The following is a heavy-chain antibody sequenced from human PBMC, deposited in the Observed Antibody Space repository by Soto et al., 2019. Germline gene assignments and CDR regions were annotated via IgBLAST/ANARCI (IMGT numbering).Heavy chain of an antibody. Sequence: SVKVSCKASGGTFSSYAISWVRQAPGQGLEWMGGIIPIFGTANYAQKFQGRVTITADESTGTACMELSSLRSEDTAVYYCARVRGHCSSTSCYRGGYYYYYGMDVWGQGTTVTVSS. CDR3: ARVRGHCSSTSCYRGGYYYYYGMDV. J-gene: IGHJ6*02. V-gene: IGHV1-69*13. D-gene: IGHD2-2*01. CDR2: IIPIFGTA. CDR1: GGTFSSYA.